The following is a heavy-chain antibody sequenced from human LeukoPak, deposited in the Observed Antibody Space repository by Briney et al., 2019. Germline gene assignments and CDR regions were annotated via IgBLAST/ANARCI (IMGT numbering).Heavy chain of an antibody. V-gene: IGHV3-23*01. Sequence: GGSLRLPCAASGFTFSSYAMSWVRQAPGKGLEWVSAISGSGGSTYYADSVKGRFTISRDNSKNTLYLQMNSLRAEDTAVYYCAKDIANYYYDSSGLEGFAFDIWGQGTMVTVSS. CDR2: ISGSGGST. D-gene: IGHD3-22*01. J-gene: IGHJ3*02. CDR1: GFTFSSYA. CDR3: AKDIANYYYDSSGLEGFAFDI.